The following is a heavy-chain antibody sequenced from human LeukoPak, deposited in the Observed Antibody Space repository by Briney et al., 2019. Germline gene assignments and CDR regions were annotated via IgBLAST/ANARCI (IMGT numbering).Heavy chain of an antibody. Sequence: ASVKVSFKASGYTFTIYYMHWVRQAPGQGLEWMGIINPSGGSTSCAQKFQGRVTMTRDTSTSTVYMELSSLRSEDTAVYYCARDVTIFGVVISFDPWGQGTLVTVSS. CDR3: ARDVTIFGVVISFDP. D-gene: IGHD3-3*01. J-gene: IGHJ5*02. CDR2: INPSGGST. V-gene: IGHV1-46*01. CDR1: GYTFTIYY.